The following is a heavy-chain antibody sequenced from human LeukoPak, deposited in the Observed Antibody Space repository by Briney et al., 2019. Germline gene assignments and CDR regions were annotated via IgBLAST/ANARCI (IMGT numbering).Heavy chain of an antibody. J-gene: IGHJ4*02. CDR3: ARVPDYYDSSGYYYFDY. Sequence: GGTLRLSCAASRFTFSTYVMTWVRQAPGKGLEWVANIKQDGSEKYYVDSVKGRFTISRDNAKNSLYLQMNSLRAEDTAVYYCARVPDYYDSSGYYYFDYWGQGTLVTVSS. CDR1: RFTFSTYV. D-gene: IGHD3-22*01. CDR2: IKQDGSEK. V-gene: IGHV3-7*01.